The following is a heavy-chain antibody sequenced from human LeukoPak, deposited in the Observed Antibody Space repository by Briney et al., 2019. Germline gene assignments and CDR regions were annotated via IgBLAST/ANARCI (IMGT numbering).Heavy chain of an antibody. CDR1: GYTFTGYY. CDR3: ARERAVAGTLRTNWFDP. J-gene: IGHJ5*02. CDR2: INPNSGGT. D-gene: IGHD6-19*01. Sequence: ASVKVSCKASGYTFTGYYMHWVRQAPGQGLEWMGWINPNSGGTNYAQKFQGRVTMTRDTSISTAYMELSRLRSDDTAVYYCARERAVAGTLRTNWFDPWGQGTLVTVSS. V-gene: IGHV1-2*02.